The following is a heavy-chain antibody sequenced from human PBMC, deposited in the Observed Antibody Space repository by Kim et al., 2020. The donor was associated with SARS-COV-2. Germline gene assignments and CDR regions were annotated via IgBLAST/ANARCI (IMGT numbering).Heavy chain of an antibody. D-gene: IGHD3-16*02. J-gene: IGHJ6*01. CDR3: ARGRSFRMNYYYYGMDV. V-gene: IGHV4-34*01. CDR2: INHSGST. Sequence: SETLSLTCAVYGGSFSGYYWSWIRQPPGKGLEWIGEINHSGSTNYNPSLKSRVTISVDTSKNQFSLKLSSVTAADTAVYYCARGRSFRMNYYYYGMDVRG. CDR1: GGSFSGYY.